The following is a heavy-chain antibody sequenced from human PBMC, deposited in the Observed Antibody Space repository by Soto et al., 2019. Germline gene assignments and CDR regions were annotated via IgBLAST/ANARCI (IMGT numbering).Heavy chain of an antibody. CDR3: ARVHVAVAGTPFDY. Sequence: QVQLVESGGGVVQPGRSLRLSCAASGFTFSSYGMHWVRHAPGKGLVWVAVSWYDGSNKYYADSVKGRFTISRDNSKNTLYLQMNSLRAEDTAVYYCARVHVAVAGTPFDYWGQATLVTVSS. CDR1: GFTFSSYG. J-gene: IGHJ4*02. V-gene: IGHV3-33*01. D-gene: IGHD6-19*01. CDR2: SWYDGSNK.